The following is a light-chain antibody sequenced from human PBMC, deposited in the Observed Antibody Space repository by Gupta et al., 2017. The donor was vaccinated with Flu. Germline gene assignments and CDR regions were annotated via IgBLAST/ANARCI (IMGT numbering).Light chain of an antibody. CDR3: QLFHDLPHT. J-gene: IGKJ5*01. CDR1: QDINYY. V-gene: IGKV1-33*01. CDR2: DTS. Sequence: IQMTQSPSSLSASVGDRVTITCQASQDINYYLNWYQQRPGKAPKLLIYDTSNLDTGVPSRFSGSRSGTDGTLTISSLQPEDIAAYYCQLFHDLPHTCGQGTRLQIK.